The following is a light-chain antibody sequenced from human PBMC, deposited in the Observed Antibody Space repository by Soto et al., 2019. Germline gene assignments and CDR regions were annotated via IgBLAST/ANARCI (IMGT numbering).Light chain of an antibody. CDR3: QQYQTLLLT. CDR1: QGISSY. Sequence: AIRMTQSPSSFSASTGDRVTITCRASQGISSYLAWYQQKPGKAPKLLIYAASTLQSGVPSRFSGSGSGTDFTLTISCLQSEDFATYYCQQYQTLLLTFGGGTNVQIK. CDR2: AAS. J-gene: IGKJ4*01. V-gene: IGKV1-8*01.